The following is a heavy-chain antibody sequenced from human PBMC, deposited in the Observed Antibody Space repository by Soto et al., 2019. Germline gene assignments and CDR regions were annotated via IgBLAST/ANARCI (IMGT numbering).Heavy chain of an antibody. V-gene: IGHV1-2*06. CDR3: ARIRTGSLLLYLFDL. Sequence: ASVKGSFKASGYTFADRYIHWVRQAPGQGLGWMGLINPNTGATHYSHRFQGRVSLTRDTSITTAYMELNSLTSDDTAVYFCARIRTGSLLLYLFDLWGQGTLVT. D-gene: IGHD1-1*01. CDR2: INPNTGAT. CDR1: GYTFADRY. J-gene: IGHJ4*02.